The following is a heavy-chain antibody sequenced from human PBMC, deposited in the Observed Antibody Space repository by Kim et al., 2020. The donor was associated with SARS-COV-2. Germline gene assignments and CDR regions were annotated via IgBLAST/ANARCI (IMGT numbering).Heavy chain of an antibody. J-gene: IGHJ2*01. D-gene: IGHD1-26*01. Sequence: YNPSLKSRVTRSVDTSKNQFSLKLSSVTAADTAVYYCARDRGATNWYFDLWGRGTLVTVSS. CDR3: ARDRGATNWYFDL. V-gene: IGHV4-31*02.